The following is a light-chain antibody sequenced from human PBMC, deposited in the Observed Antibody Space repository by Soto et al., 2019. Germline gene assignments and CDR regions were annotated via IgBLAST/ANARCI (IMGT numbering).Light chain of an antibody. Sequence: QSVLTQPPSASGTPGQTVTISCSGSSSNIGRNTVNWYQQLPRTAPKLLIYSNNQRPSWVPDRFSGSKSGTSSSPAISGLQSEDEADYYCAPWDDSRNGDYVFGTGTKLTVL. CDR3: APWDDSRNGDYV. J-gene: IGLJ1*01. CDR2: SNN. V-gene: IGLV1-44*01. CDR1: SSNIGRNT.